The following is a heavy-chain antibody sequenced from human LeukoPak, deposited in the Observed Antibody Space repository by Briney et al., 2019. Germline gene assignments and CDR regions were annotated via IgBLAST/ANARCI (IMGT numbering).Heavy chain of an antibody. CDR3: AGGTISPRYYFDY. V-gene: IGHV3-66*02. J-gene: IGHJ4*02. Sequence: AGGSLRLSCAASGFTVSSNYMSWVRQAPGKGLEWVAVIYSGGGTYHADSVKGRFTISRDISTNTLYLQMNSLRAEDTAVYFCAGGTISPRYYFDYWGQGTLVTVSS. CDR2: IYSGGGT. CDR1: GFTVSSNY. D-gene: IGHD3-3*01.